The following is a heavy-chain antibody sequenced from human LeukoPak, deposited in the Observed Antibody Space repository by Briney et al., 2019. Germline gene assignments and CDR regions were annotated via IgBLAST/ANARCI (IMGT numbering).Heavy chain of an antibody. V-gene: IGHV3-30*04. CDR2: ISYDGSNK. Sequence: PGRSLRLSCAASGFTFSSYAMHWVRQAPGKGLEWVAVISYDGSNKYYADSVKGGFTISRDNSKNTLYLQMNSLRAEDTAVYYCARERIRGEDYWGQGTLVTVSS. CDR1: GFTFSSYA. J-gene: IGHJ4*02. D-gene: IGHD3-10*01. CDR3: ARERIRGEDY.